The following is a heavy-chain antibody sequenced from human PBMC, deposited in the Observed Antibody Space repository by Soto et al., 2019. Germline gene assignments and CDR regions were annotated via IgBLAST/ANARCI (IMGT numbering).Heavy chain of an antibody. Sequence: VTRSCKAAGGTVSRYAIGLVRQAPGQGLEWMGGIIPIFGTANYAQKFQGRVTITADKSTSTAYMELSSLRSEDTAVYYCARDLGSGWYNYWGQGTLVNVSS. CDR3: ARDLGSGWYNY. V-gene: IGHV1-69*06. CDR2: IIPIFGTA. J-gene: IGHJ4*02. D-gene: IGHD6-19*01. CDR1: GGTVSRYA.